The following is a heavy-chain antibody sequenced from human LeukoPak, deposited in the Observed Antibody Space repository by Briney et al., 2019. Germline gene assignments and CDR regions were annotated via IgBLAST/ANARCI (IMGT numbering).Heavy chain of an antibody. Sequence: GGSLRLSCAASGFTFSSYAMSWVRQAPGKGLEWVSAISGSGGSTYYADSVKGRFTISRDNSKNTLYLQMNSLRAEDTAVYYCAKFYSSGWYEGSANWFDPWGQGTLVTVSS. D-gene: IGHD6-19*01. CDR1: GFTFSSYA. V-gene: IGHV3-23*01. CDR3: AKFYSSGWYEGSANWFDP. J-gene: IGHJ5*02. CDR2: ISGSGGST.